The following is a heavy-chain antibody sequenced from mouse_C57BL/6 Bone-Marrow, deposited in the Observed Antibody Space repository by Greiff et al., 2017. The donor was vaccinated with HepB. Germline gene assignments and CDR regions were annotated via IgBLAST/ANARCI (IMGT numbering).Heavy chain of an antibody. Sequence: EVQVVESGGGLVKPGGSLKLSCAASGFTFSSYAMSWVRQTPEKRLEWVATINDGGSYTYYPDNVKGRFTISRDNAKNNLYLQMSHLKSEDTAMYYCARGSTNYAMDYWGQGTSVTVSS. V-gene: IGHV5-4*01. D-gene: IGHD1-1*01. J-gene: IGHJ4*01. CDR1: GFTFSSYA. CDR3: ARGSTNYAMDY. CDR2: INDGGSYT.